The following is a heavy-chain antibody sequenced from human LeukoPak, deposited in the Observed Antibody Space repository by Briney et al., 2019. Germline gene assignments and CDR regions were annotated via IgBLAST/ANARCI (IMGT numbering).Heavy chain of an antibody. D-gene: IGHD5-18*01. CDR2: IYYSGST. CDR1: GGSISSGDYY. CDR3: ARARGYSFGY. V-gene: IGHV4-30-4*08. Sequence: PSETLSLTCTVSGGSISSGDYYWSWIRQPPGKGLEWIGYIYYSGSTYYNPSLKSRVTISADTSKNQLSLKLSSVTAADTAVYYCARARGYSFGYWGQGTLVTVSS. J-gene: IGHJ4*02.